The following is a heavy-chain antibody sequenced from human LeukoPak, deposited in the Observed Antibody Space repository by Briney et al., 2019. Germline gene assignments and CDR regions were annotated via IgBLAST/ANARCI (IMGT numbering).Heavy chain of an antibody. V-gene: IGHV3-23*01. D-gene: IGHD3-22*01. J-gene: IGHJ4*02. CDR3: AKSNYFDSGGYYFFDY. CDR1: GFTFSSYA. CDR2: ISDSGGST. Sequence: GGSLRLSCAASGFTFSSYAMSWVRQAPGKGLEWVSAISDSGGSTYYADSVQGRFTISRDNSKNTLYLQMSSLRAEDTAVYYCAKSNYFDSGGYYFFDYWGQGTLATVSS.